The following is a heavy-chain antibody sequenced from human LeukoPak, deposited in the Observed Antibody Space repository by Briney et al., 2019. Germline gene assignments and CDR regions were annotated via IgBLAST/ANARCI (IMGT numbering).Heavy chain of an antibody. D-gene: IGHD6-19*01. CDR1: GASITSYY. CDR3: ATRRIAVAAPFDY. J-gene: IGHJ4*02. Sequence: SETLSLTCDVSGASITSYYWSWIRQPPGKGLEWIGYIYYSGSTNYNPSLKSRVTMSVDTSKNEFSLKLSSVTTADTAVYYCATRRIAVAAPFDYWGQGTLVTVSS. CDR2: IYYSGST. V-gene: IGHV4-59*01.